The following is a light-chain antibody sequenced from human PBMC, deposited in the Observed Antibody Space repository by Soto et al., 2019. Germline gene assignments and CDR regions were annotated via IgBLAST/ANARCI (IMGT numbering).Light chain of an antibody. CDR3: QQYGGSFPWT. Sequence: EIVLTQSPGTLSLSPGERATLSCRASQSFSSGYLAWYQQKPGQAPRLLIYGASRRATGIPDRFSGSGSATDFTLTISRLEPEDFGVYYCQQYGGSFPWTFGQGTKLEIK. CDR1: QSFSSGY. J-gene: IGKJ2*02. V-gene: IGKV3-20*01. CDR2: GAS.